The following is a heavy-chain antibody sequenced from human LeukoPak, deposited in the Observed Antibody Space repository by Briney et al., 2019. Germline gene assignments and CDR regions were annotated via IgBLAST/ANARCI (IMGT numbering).Heavy chain of an antibody. V-gene: IGHV3-23*01. CDR3: AKGGQDFDFWRFDY. D-gene: IGHD3-3*01. CDR2: ISGSGGKT. CDR1: GFSFSVYA. J-gene: IGHJ4*02. Sequence: PGGSLRLSCAASGFSFSVYATSWVRQAPGRWVQWVSSISGSGGKTYYTNSVKGRFTISRENFKNTVYLEMNNLGAEDTALYYCAKGGQDFDFWRFDYWGQGNLVIVPS.